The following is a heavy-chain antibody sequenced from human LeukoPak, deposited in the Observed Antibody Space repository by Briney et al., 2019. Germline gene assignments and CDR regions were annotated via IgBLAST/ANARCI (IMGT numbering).Heavy chain of an antibody. CDR3: ARERAQPLFYGMDV. CDR2: IHYSGST. CDR1: GGSISSYY. V-gene: IGHV4-59*01. Sequence: SETLSLTCTVSGGSISSYYWSWIRQPPGKGLEWIGYIHYSGSTNYNPSLKSRVTISVDTSKNQFSLKLSSVTAADTAVYYCARERAQPLFYGMDVWGQGTTVTVSS. J-gene: IGHJ6*02. D-gene: IGHD2-2*01.